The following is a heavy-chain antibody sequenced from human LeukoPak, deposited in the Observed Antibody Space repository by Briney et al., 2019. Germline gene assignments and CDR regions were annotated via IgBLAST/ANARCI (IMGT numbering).Heavy chain of an antibody. V-gene: IGHV3-23*01. J-gene: IGHJ4*02. D-gene: IGHD6-13*01. CDR1: GFTFSNYA. CDR3: AKTHNSNWYSNDY. CDR2: VIGSGCGT. Sequence: PGGSLRLSCAASGFTFSNYAMTWVRQAPGKGLEWVSAVIGSGCGTYYADSVKGRFTISRDNSRNTLYLQMNSLRAEDTAIYYCAKTHNSNWYSNDYWGQGALVTVSS.